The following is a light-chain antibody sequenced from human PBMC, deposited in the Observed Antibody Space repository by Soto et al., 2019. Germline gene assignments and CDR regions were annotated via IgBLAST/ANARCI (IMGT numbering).Light chain of an antibody. V-gene: IGKV3-20*01. CDR1: QSVRSEY. CDR2: GVS. Sequence: EIVLTQSPGTLSLSPGERATLSCRASQSVRSEYFAWYQQKPGQAPRVIIFGVSTRATGIPDRFSGSGSRTDFTLTISRLEPEDFTLYYCQQYGNSPLTFGGGTKV. CDR3: QQYGNSPLT. J-gene: IGKJ4*01.